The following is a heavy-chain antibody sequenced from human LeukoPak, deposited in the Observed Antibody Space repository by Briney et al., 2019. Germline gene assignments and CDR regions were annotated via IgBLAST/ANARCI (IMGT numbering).Heavy chain of an antibody. D-gene: IGHD3-3*01. CDR2: IKQDGSEK. V-gene: IGHV3-7*01. J-gene: IGHJ4*02. CDR1: GFTFSSYW. Sequence: AGSLRLSCAASGFTFSSYWMSWVRQAPGKGLEWVANIKQDGSEKYYVDSVKGRFTNTRENAKNSLYLQMNSLRAEDTAVYYCARDRSQSLYYDFWSGYLHPYFDYWGQGNLVTVSS. CDR3: ARDRSQSLYYDFWSGYLHPYFDY.